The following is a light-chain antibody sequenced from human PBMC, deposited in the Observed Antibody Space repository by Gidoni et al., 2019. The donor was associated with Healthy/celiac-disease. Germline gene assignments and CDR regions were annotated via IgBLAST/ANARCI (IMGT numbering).Light chain of an antibody. V-gene: IGKV1-39*01. CDR2: AAS. J-gene: IGKJ1*01. CDR3: QQSYSTPRT. CDR1: QSISSY. Sequence: DIQMTQSPSSLPASVGDRVTITCRESQSISSYLNWNQQKPGKAPKLLIYAASSVQSGVPSRFSGSGSGTDFTRTISSLQPEDFATYYCQQSYSTPRTFGQGTKVEIK.